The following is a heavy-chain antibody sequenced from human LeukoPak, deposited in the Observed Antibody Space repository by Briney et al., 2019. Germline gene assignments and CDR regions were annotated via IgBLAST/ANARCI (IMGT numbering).Heavy chain of an antibody. D-gene: IGHD1-1*01. V-gene: IGHV3-23*01. J-gene: IGHJ4*02. CDR3: AKDRSGPTGSFGY. CDR1: GFTFSTYA. Sequence: PGGSLRLSCAASGFTFSTYAMSWVRQAPGKGLEWVSAISGSGGSTYYADSVKGRFTISSDNSKNTLYLQINSLRAEDTAVYYCAKDRSGPTGSFGYWGQGTLVTVSS. CDR2: ISGSGGST.